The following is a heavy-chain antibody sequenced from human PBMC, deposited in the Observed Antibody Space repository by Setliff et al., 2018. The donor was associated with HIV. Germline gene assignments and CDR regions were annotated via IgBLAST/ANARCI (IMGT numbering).Heavy chain of an antibody. V-gene: IGHV4-39*01. D-gene: IGHD6-25*01. CDR1: GGSISSSSYY. Sequence: LSLTCIVSGGSISSSSYYWGWIRQPPGKGLEWIGSIDYTGKTHYNPSLKSRVTISADTSKSQFSLNLSSVTAADTAVYYCARKNRGAPAPFDYWGQGTLVTVS. J-gene: IGHJ4*02. CDR3: ARKNRGAPAPFDY. CDR2: IDYTGKT.